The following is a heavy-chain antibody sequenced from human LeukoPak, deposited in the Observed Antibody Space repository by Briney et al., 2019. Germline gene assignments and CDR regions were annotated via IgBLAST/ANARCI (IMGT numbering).Heavy chain of an antibody. CDR1: GGSISSYY. CDR2: IYYSGST. V-gene: IGHV4-59*08. CDR3: ARQGVTIFGVVATPYYYYGMDV. J-gene: IGHJ6*02. D-gene: IGHD3-3*01. Sequence: SETLSLTCTVSGGSISSYYWSWIRQPPGKGLEWIGYIYYSGSTNYNPSLKSRVTISVDTSKNQFSLKLSSVTAADTAVYYCARQGVTIFGVVATPYYYYGMDVWSQGTTVTVSS.